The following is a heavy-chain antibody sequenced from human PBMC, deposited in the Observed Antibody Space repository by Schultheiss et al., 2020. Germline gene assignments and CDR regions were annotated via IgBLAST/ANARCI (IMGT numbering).Heavy chain of an antibody. D-gene: IGHD3-3*01. CDR1: GGSISSSSYY. Sequence: SETLSLTCTVSGGSISSSSYYWSWIRQPPGKGLEWIGYIYYTGNTNYNPSLKSRVTISVDTSKNQFSLKLSSVTAADTAVYYCAREPYYDFWSGYSPGRWFDPWGKGTLVTVSS. CDR2: IYYTGNT. J-gene: IGHJ5*02. V-gene: IGHV4-61*01. CDR3: AREPYYDFWSGYSPGRWFDP.